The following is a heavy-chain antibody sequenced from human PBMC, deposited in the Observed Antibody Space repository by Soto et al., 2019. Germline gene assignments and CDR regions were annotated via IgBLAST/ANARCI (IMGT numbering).Heavy chain of an antibody. CDR3: AKVTAFGRFWSGLLDYYYGMDV. Sequence: SGFTSSNYGMHWVRQAPGKGLEWVAVISYDGSNKYYADSVKGRFTNSRDNSKNTLYLQMNSLRAEDTAVYYCAKVTAFGRFWSGLLDYYYGMDVVGKGTTVTVSS. CDR2: ISYDGSNK. V-gene: IGHV3-30*18. J-gene: IGHJ6*04. CDR1: GFTSSNYG. D-gene: IGHD3-3*01.